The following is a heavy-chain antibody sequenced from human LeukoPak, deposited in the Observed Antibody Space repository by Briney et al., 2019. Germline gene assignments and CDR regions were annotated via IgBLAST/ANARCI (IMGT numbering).Heavy chain of an antibody. J-gene: IGHJ4*02. D-gene: IGHD1-20*01. CDR3: ARTLTGTTFFTSRYFDY. Sequence: PSETLSLTCTVSGGSVSSGDYYWGWIRQPPGKGLGWVGYIKDSGSTYYNPSLKCRVTISVDTSKNQFSLKLSSVTAAATAVYYCARTLTGTTFFTSRYFDYWGQGTLVTVSS. CDR2: IKDSGST. CDR1: GGSVSSGDYY. V-gene: IGHV4-30-4*01.